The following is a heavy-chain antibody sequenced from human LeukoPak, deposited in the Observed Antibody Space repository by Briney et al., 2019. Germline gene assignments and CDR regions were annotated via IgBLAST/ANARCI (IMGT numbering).Heavy chain of an antibody. CDR1: ASTFSSYG. D-gene: IGHD2-2*01. CDR3: ASPRYCSSTSCYLFY. Sequence: PGGSLRLSCAASASTFSSYGMNWVRQAAGKGREWVANIKQDGIEKYYVHSVKGRFTISRDNAKNSLYLQMNSLRAEDTAVYYCASPRYCSSTSCYLFYWGQGTLVTVSS. V-gene: IGHV3-7*01. J-gene: IGHJ4*02. CDR2: IKQDGIEK.